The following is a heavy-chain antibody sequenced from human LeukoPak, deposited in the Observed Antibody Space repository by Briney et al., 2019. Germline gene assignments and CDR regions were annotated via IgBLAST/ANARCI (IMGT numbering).Heavy chain of an antibody. D-gene: IGHD6-13*01. Sequence: GGSLRLSCAASGVTFSSYAMSWVRQAPGKGLEWVSAISGSGGSTYYADSVKGRFAISRDNPKNTLYLQMNSLRAEDTAVYYCAKTRDFTGYSSSWYTDWGQGTLVTVSS. CDR2: ISGSGGST. CDR3: AKTRDFTGYSSSWYTD. CDR1: GVTFSSYA. J-gene: IGHJ4*02. V-gene: IGHV3-23*01.